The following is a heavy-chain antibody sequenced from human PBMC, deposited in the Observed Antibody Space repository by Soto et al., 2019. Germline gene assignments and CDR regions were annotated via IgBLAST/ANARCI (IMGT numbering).Heavy chain of an antibody. CDR1: GGSISSINYY. J-gene: IGHJ4*02. D-gene: IGHD3-10*01. CDR2: IYYSGST. Sequence: PSDTLSLTCTVSGGSISSINYYWGWIRQPPGKGLEWIGSIYYSGSTYYNPSLKSRVTISVDTSKNQFSLKLSSVTAADTAVYYCAGFTTVRGMYYFDYWGQGTLVTVSS. CDR3: AGFTTVRGMYYFDY. V-gene: IGHV4-39*01.